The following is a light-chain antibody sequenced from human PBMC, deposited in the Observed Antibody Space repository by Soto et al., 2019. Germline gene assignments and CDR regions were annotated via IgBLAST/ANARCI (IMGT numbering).Light chain of an antibody. CDR1: QSVSSSY. V-gene: IGKV3-15*01. J-gene: IGKJ1*01. CDR3: QQYNNWPRT. CDR2: GAS. Sequence: VLAQSPGTLSLSPGERATLSCRASQSVSSSYLAWYQQKPGQAPRLLIYGASTRATGIPARFSGSGSGTEFTLTINSLQSEDFAVYYCQQYNNWPRTFGQGTKVDIK.